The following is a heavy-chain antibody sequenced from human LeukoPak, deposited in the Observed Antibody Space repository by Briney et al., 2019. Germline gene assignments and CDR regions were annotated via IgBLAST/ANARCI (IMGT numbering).Heavy chain of an antibody. Sequence: SVKVSCKASGGTFSSYAISWVRQAPGQGLEWMGGFIPIFGTANYAQKFQGRVTITADESTSTAYMELSSLRSEDTAVYYCAVLIEPDYYSYMDVSGKGTTVT. D-gene: IGHD2/OR15-2a*01. J-gene: IGHJ6*03. V-gene: IGHV1-69*13. CDR2: FIPIFGTA. CDR3: AVLIEPDYYSYMDV. CDR1: GGTFSSYA.